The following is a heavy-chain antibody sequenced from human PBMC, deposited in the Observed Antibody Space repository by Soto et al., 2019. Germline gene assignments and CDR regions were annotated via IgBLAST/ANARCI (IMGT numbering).Heavy chain of an antibody. CDR2: INTRGGTT. CDR3: ARGPDDSDVPRWDY. Sequence: QVQLVQSGAEVKNPGASVKVSCKTSGYTFTGYYIHWVRQAPGQGLEWMGIINTRGGTTVYAQNFRGRLTVTRDTSTSTLYMELSNLRSEDTAVYYCARGPDDSDVPRWDYWGQGTRVTVSS. J-gene: IGHJ4*02. D-gene: IGHD4-17*01. V-gene: IGHV1-46*01. CDR1: GYTFTGYY.